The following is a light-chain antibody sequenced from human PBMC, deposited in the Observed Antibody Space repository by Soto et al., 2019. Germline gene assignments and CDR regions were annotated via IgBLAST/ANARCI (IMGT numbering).Light chain of an antibody. J-gene: IGLJ3*02. CDR2: DVS. Sequence: QAVLTQPASVSGSPGQSITISCTGTVSDVGAYDYVSWYQHHPGKAPKLMIYDVSKRPSGVPDRFSGSKSGNAASLTISGLQAEDEADYYCCSYAGSYSFGVFGGGTKLTVL. CDR3: CSYAGSYSFGV. V-gene: IGLV2-11*01. CDR1: VSDVGAYDY.